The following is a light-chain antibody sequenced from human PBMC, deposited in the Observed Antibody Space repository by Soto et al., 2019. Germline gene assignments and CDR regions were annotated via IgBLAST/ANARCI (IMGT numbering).Light chain of an antibody. Sequence: IQMTQSPSSVSACVGDTVTITFRASQGLKFLNWYQQIPGKAPKLLIYAASTLQSGVPSRFGGSGFGTDFTLTISSLQPEDFATYYCQQSYSMPLTFGGGTKVDIK. CDR3: QQSYSMPLT. CDR2: AAS. V-gene: IGKV1-39*01. J-gene: IGKJ4*01. CDR1: QGLKF.